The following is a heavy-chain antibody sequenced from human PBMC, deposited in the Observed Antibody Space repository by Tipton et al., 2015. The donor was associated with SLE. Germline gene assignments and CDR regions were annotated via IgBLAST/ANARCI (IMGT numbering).Heavy chain of an antibody. D-gene: IGHD4-17*01. J-gene: IGHJ4*02. Sequence: LRLSCAASGFTFDDYGMSWVRQAPGKGLEWVSDINWNGGSTGYADSVKGRFTISRDNAKNSLYLQMNSLRAEDTALYYCARVHDYGDLLDYWGQGTLVTVSS. CDR1: GFTFDDYG. CDR2: INWNGGST. V-gene: IGHV3-20*04. CDR3: ARVHDYGDLLDY.